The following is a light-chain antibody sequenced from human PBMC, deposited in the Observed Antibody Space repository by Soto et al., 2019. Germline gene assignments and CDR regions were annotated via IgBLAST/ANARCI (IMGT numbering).Light chain of an antibody. CDR1: GSDVGRYNL. CDR2: EDT. V-gene: IGLV2-23*01. CDR3: CSYAGGNNWV. Sequence: QSALTQPASVSRSPGQSITISCTGTGSDVGRYNLVSWYQQHPGKAPKLVIYEDTKRPAGTSSRFSGSKSANTASLTVSGLQAEDEADYYCCSYAGGNNWVFGGGTKVTVL. J-gene: IGLJ3*02.